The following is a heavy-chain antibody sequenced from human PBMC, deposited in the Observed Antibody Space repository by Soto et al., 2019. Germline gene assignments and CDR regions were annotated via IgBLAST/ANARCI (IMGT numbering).Heavy chain of an antibody. J-gene: IGHJ4*02. Sequence: QVQLVESGGGVVQPGRSLRLSCAASGFTFSSYAMHWVRQAPGKGLEWVAVISYDGSNKYYADSVKGRFTISRDNSKNTLYLQMNSLRAEDTAVYYCAKDRELENFIDYWGQGTLVTVSS. D-gene: IGHD1-26*01. CDR2: ISYDGSNK. CDR3: AKDRELENFIDY. V-gene: IGHV3-30-3*01. CDR1: GFTFSSYA.